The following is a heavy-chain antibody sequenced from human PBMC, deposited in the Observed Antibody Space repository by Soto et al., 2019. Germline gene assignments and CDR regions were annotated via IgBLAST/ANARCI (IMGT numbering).Heavy chain of an antibody. Sequence: QVQLQESGPGLVKPSQTLSLTCTVSGGSISSGGYYWSWIRQHPGKGLEWIGYIYYSGSTYYNPSLKSRVTISXDXSKNQFSLKLSSVTAADTAVYYCAIYDSSGSRGFQHWGQGTLVTVSS. CDR3: AIYDSSGSRGFQH. CDR2: IYYSGST. CDR1: GGSISSGGYY. J-gene: IGHJ1*01. V-gene: IGHV4-31*03. D-gene: IGHD3-22*01.